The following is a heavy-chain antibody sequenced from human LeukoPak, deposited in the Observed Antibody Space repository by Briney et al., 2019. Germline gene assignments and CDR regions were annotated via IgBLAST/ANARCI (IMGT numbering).Heavy chain of an antibody. J-gene: IGHJ4*02. Sequence: GALRLSCTASGFTSGDYAMSWVRQAPGKGLEWVGRIKSKTDGGTTDYAAPVKGRFTISRDDSKNTLYLQMNSLKTEDTAVYYCTTVPRTYYYDSSGYSPFFYWGQGTLVTVSS. CDR2: IKSKTDGGTT. CDR3: TTVPRTYYYDSSGYSPFFY. V-gene: IGHV3-15*01. D-gene: IGHD3-22*01. CDR1: GFTSGDYA.